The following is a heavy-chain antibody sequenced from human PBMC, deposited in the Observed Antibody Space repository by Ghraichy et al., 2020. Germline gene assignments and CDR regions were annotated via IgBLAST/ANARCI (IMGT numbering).Heavy chain of an antibody. CDR1: GGSISSYY. Sequence: LSLTCTVSGGSISSYYWSWIRQPPGKGLEWIGYIYYSGSTNYNPSLKSRVTISVDTSKNQFSLKLSSVTAADTAVYYCARAGYDFWSGYYIQFDYWGQGTLVTVSS. CDR3: ARAGYDFWSGYYIQFDY. CDR2: IYYSGST. V-gene: IGHV4-59*01. D-gene: IGHD3-3*01. J-gene: IGHJ4*02.